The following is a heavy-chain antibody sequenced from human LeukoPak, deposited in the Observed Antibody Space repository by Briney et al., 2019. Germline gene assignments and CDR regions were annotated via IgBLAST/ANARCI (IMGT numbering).Heavy chain of an antibody. Sequence: SQTLSLTCAISGDSVSSNSATWNWIRQSPSRGLEWLGTTYYRSKWYNGYAVSVKSRITINPDTSKNQFSLQLNSVTPEDTAVYYCARDSYDSHGWFDPWGQGTLVTVSS. J-gene: IGHJ5*02. CDR2: TYYRSKWYN. V-gene: IGHV6-1*01. CDR1: GDSVSSNSAT. D-gene: IGHD5-18*01. CDR3: ARDSYDSHGWFDP.